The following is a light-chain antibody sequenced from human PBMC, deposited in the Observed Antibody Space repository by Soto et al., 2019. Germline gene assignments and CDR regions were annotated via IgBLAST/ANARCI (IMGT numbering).Light chain of an antibody. Sequence: QSVLTQPASVSGSPGQSMTISCTGTSIDVGGYNYVSWYQQHPGKAPKLMIYDVSNRPSGVSNRFSGSKSGNTASLTISGLQAEDEADYYCSSYTSSSTLLVFGGGTKVTVL. CDR1: SIDVGGYNY. CDR2: DVS. CDR3: SSYTSSSTLLV. J-gene: IGLJ2*01. V-gene: IGLV2-14*01.